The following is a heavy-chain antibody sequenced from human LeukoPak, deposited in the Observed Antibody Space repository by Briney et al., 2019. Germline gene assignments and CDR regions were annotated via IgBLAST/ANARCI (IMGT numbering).Heavy chain of an antibody. V-gene: IGHV4-39*07. CDR3: AREGPPYDFWSGTQAYFDY. J-gene: IGHJ4*02. D-gene: IGHD3-3*01. CDR1: GGSISSSSYY. Sequence: SETLSLTCTVSGGSISSSSYYWGWIRQPPGKGLEWIGSIYYSGSTYYNPSLKSRVTISVDTSKNQFSLKLSSVTAADTAVYYCAREGPPYDFWSGTQAYFDYWRQGTLVTVSS. CDR2: IYYSGST.